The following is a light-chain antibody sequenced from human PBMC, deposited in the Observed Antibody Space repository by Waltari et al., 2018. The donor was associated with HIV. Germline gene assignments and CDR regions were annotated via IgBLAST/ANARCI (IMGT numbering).Light chain of an antibody. CDR1: SSDVGGYNY. J-gene: IGLJ2*01. Sequence: QSALTQPASVSGSPGQSITISCTGTSSDVGGYNYVSWYQQYPGKAPKLMIYEVSNRPSGVSNRCSGSKSGNTASLTISGLQAEDEADYYCSSYTSSSTLVFGGGSKLTVL. V-gene: IGLV2-14*01. CDR3: SSYTSSSTLV. CDR2: EVS.